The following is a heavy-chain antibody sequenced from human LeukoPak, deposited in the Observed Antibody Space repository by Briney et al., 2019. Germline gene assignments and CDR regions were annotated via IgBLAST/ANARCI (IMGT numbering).Heavy chain of an antibody. D-gene: IGHD1-26*01. Sequence: QAGGSLRLSCAAPGFTFSNYWMSWVRQAPGKGLEWVANIKQDGSEKYYVDSVKGRFTISRDNAKNSLYLQMNSLRAEDTAVYYCARDKIVGATHFDYWGQGTLVTVSS. J-gene: IGHJ4*02. CDR2: IKQDGSEK. CDR1: GFTFSNYW. V-gene: IGHV3-7*01. CDR3: ARDKIVGATHFDY.